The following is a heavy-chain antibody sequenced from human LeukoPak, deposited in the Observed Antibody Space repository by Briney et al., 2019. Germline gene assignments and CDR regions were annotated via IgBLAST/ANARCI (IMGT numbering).Heavy chain of an antibody. CDR2: ISYDGSNK. CDR1: GFTFSSYA. Sequence: GGSLRLSCAASGFTFSSYAMHWVRQAPGKGPEWVAVISYDGSNKYYADSVKGRFTISRDNSKNTLYLQMNSLRAEDTAVYYCARAQYYYDILTGYGMGYWGQGTLVTVSS. J-gene: IGHJ4*02. D-gene: IGHD3-9*01. V-gene: IGHV3-30-3*01. CDR3: ARAQYYYDILTGYGMGY.